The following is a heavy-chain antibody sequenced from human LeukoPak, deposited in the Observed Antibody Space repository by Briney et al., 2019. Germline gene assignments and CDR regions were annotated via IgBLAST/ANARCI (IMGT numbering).Heavy chain of an antibody. D-gene: IGHD3/OR15-3a*01. V-gene: IGHV3-23*01. CDR3: AKIGVIGHWYYDL. CDR2: VSDSGGGGST. Sequence: GGSLRLSCAASGFTFSSYGMSWVRQAPGKGLEWVSAVSDSGGGGSTYYADSVRGRFTIFRDNSKNTMYLQMNSLRVGDTAVYYCAKIGVIGHWYYDLWGRGTLVTVSS. CDR1: GFTFSSYG. J-gene: IGHJ2*01.